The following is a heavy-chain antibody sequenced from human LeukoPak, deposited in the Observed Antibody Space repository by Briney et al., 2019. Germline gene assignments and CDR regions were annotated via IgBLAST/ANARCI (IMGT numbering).Heavy chain of an antibody. CDR1: GGTFSSYA. D-gene: IGHD6-6*01. CDR3: ARGDLKAARPDYYYYYMDV. Sequence: SVKVSCKASGGTFSSYAISWVRQAPGQGLEWMGGIIPIFGTANYAQKFQGRVTITADESTSTAYMELSSLRSEDTAVYYCARGDLKAARPDYYYYYMDVWGKGTTVTVSS. V-gene: IGHV1-69*01. CDR2: IIPIFGTA. J-gene: IGHJ6*03.